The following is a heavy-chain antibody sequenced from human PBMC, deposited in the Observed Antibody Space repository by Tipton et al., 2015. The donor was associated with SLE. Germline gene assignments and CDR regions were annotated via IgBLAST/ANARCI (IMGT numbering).Heavy chain of an antibody. D-gene: IGHD2-15*01. J-gene: IGHJ2*01. V-gene: IGHV4-59*01. CDR1: GGSISGYY. CDR2: IHYRGST. Sequence: TLSLTCTVSGGSISGYYWSWVRQPPGQGLEWIGYIHYRGSTNYNPSLKSRVTVSLDTSENQFSLKLSSVTAADTAVYYCARDRYCGGGSCFDWYFDLWGRGTLVTVSS. CDR3: ARDRYCGGGSCFDWYFDL.